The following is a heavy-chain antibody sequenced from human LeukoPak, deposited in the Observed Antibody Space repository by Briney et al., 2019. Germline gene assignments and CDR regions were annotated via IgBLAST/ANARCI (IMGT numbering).Heavy chain of an antibody. CDR1: GDSIVSSHW. D-gene: IGHD6-13*01. Sequence: PSETLSLTCTVSGDSIVSSHWWTWVRQPPGKGLEWIGEIHHSGTAHYNPSLRSRVTISIDKTRNQFSLRLTSLTAADTAVYFCANIGAAGFSRVHPWGQGTLVTVSS. V-gene: IGHV4-4*02. J-gene: IGHJ5*02. CDR2: IHHSGTA. CDR3: ANIGAAGFSRVHP.